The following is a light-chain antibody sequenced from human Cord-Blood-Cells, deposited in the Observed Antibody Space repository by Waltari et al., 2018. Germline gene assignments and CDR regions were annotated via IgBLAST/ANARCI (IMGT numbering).Light chain of an antibody. Sequence: SSELTPDPAVSVALGQTVRSYYASWYQQKPGQAPVLVIYGKNNRPSGIPDRFSGSSSGNTASLTITGAQAEDEADYYCNSRDSSGNHLVFGGGTKLTVL. CDR1: SYY. V-gene: IGLV3-19*01. CDR3: NSRDSSGNHLV. J-gene: IGLJ2*01. CDR2: GKN.